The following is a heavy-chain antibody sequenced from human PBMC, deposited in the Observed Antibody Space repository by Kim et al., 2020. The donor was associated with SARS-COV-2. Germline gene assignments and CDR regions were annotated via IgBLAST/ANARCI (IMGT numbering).Heavy chain of an antibody. J-gene: IGHJ4*02. V-gene: IGHV4-4*02. CDR3: ARSITIFGVVITFDY. D-gene: IGHD3-3*01. Sequence: PSLKSRVTISADKSKTQFSLKLSSVTAADTAVYYCARSITIFGVVITFDYWGQGTLVTVSS.